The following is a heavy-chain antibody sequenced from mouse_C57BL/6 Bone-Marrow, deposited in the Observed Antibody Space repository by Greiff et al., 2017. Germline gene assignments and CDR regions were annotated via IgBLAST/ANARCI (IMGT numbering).Heavy chain of an antibody. CDR2: INPNNGGT. CDR3: VYYDYSWFAY. Sequence: VHVKQSGPELVKPGASVKIPCKASGYTFTDYNMDWVKQSHGKSLEWIGDINPNNGGTIYNQKFKGKATLTVDKSSSTAYMELRSLTSEDTAVYYCVYYDYSWFAYWGQGTLVTVSA. D-gene: IGHD2-4*01. CDR1: GYTFTDYN. V-gene: IGHV1-18*01. J-gene: IGHJ3*01.